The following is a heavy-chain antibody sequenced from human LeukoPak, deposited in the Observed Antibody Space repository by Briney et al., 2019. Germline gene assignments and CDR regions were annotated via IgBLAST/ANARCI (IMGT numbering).Heavy chain of an antibody. J-gene: IGHJ4*02. V-gene: IGHV4-59*01. CDR3: AREPLFTGAPYFDY. Sequence: SETLSLTCTVSGGSISSYYWSWIRQPPGKGLEWIGYIYYSGSTNYNPSLKSRVTISVDTSKNQFSLKLSSVTAADTAVYYCAREPLFTGAPYFDYWGQGTLVTVSS. CDR1: GGSISSYY. D-gene: IGHD1-26*01. CDR2: IYYSGST.